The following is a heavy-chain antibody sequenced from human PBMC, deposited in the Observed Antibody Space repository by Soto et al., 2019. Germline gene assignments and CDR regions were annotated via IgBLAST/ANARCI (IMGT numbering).Heavy chain of an antibody. Sequence: SETLSLTCAVHGGSFSGYYWDWIRQPPGKGLEWIGEVNHGGTSNYNPSLKSRAIISVDTSKNQFSLKLTSVTAEDTALYFCASSSILRSRDLFHVLDVWAQGTAVT. J-gene: IGHJ6*02. D-gene: IGHD3-10*01. CDR1: GGSFSGYY. CDR3: ASSSILRSRDLFHVLDV. CDR2: VNHGGTS. V-gene: IGHV4-34*01.